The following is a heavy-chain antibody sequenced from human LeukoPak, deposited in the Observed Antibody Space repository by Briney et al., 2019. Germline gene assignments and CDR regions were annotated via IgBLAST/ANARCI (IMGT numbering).Heavy chain of an antibody. V-gene: IGHV4-30-2*01. CDR3: ARFDYDSSGYSHSFDY. CDR1: GGSISSGGYY. Sequence: SETLSLTCTVSGGSISSGGYYWSWIRQPPGKGLEWIGYIYHSGSTYYNPSLKSRVTISVDRSKNQFSLKLSSVTAADTAVYYCARFDYDSSGYSHSFDYWGQGTLVTVSS. D-gene: IGHD3-22*01. J-gene: IGHJ4*02. CDR2: IYHSGST.